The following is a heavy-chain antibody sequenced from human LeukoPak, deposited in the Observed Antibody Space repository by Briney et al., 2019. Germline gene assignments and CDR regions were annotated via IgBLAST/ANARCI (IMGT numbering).Heavy chain of an antibody. CDR1: GGSISSGDYY. V-gene: IGHV4-39*01. D-gene: IGHD2-2*01. J-gene: IGHJ3*02. CDR3: ARQVDVGCSSASCYGHGAFDI. CDR2: IDHTGRT. Sequence: PSETLSLTCTVSGGSISSGDYYWSWIRQPPDQGLEWIGEIDHTGRTSYNPSLKSRVIISLDTSKNQFSLKLNSVTAADTAVYYCARQVDVGCSSASCYGHGAFDIWGPGTVVTVSS.